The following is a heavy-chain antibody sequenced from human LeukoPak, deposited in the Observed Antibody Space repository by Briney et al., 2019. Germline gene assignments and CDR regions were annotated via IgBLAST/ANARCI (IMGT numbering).Heavy chain of an antibody. CDR1: GFTVSGNY. V-gene: IGHV3-53*01. CDR2: IYSGGDT. CDR3: ARAALHYGGHRWETGYYFDY. J-gene: IGHJ4*02. D-gene: IGHD4/OR15-4a*01. Sequence: GGSLRLSCAASGFTVSGNYMSWVRQAPGKGPECVAVIYSGGDTYYADSVKGRFTISRDKSKNTLYLQMNSLRAEDTAVYYCARAALHYGGHRWETGYYFDYWGQGALVTVSS.